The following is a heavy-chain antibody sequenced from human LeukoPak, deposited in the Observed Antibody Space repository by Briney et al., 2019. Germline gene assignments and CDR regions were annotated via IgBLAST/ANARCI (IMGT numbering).Heavy chain of an antibody. J-gene: IGHJ1*01. CDR1: GFTFSDYY. Sequence: PGGSLRLSCAASGFTFSDYYMSWIRQAPGKGLEWVSYISSSGSTIYYADSVKGRFTISRDNAKNSLYLQMNSLRAEDTAVYYCATYNSRNAREFQSWGQGTLVTVSS. CDR2: ISSSGSTI. D-gene: IGHD3-22*01. V-gene: IGHV3-11*01. CDR3: ATYNSRNAREFQS.